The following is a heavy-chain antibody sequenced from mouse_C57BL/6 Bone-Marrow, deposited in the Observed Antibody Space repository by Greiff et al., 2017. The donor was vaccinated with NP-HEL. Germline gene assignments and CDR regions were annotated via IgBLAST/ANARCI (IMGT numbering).Heavy chain of an antibody. CDR2: IRNKANNHAT. Sequence: EVKLEESGGGLVQPGGSMKLSCAASGFTFSDAWMDWVRQSPEKGLEWVAEIRNKANNHATYYAESVKGRFTISRDDSKSSVYLQMNSLRAEDTGIYYGITTVVAHGWYFDVWGTGTTVTVSS. CDR3: ITTVVAHGWYFDV. J-gene: IGHJ1*03. CDR1: GFTFSDAW. V-gene: IGHV6-6*01. D-gene: IGHD1-1*01.